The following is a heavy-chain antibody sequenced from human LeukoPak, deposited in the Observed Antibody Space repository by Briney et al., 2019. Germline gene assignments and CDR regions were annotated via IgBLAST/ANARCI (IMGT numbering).Heavy chain of an antibody. D-gene: IGHD6-6*01. Sequence: GGSLRLSCAASGFTFSSHGMHWVRQAPGKGLEWVAVISFDGGNKYYADSVKGRFTISRDNSKNALYLQLNSLRAEDTAVYYCASTRSSDFDYWGQGTLVTVSS. J-gene: IGHJ4*02. CDR2: ISFDGGNK. CDR3: ASTRSSDFDY. CDR1: GFTFSSHG. V-gene: IGHV3-30*03.